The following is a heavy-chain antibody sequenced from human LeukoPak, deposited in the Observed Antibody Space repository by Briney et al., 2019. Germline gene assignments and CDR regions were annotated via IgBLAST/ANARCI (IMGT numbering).Heavy chain of an antibody. Sequence: PSQTLSLTCAVSGGSISSGGYSWSWLRQPPGKGLEWIGYIYHSGSTYYNPSLKSRVTISVDRSKNQFSLKLSSVTAADTAVYYCASSDYSTPLYYYGMDVWGQGTTVTVSS. CDR2: IYHSGST. D-gene: IGHD4-4*01. J-gene: IGHJ6*02. V-gene: IGHV4-30-2*01. CDR3: ASSDYSTPLYYYGMDV. CDR1: GGSISSGGYS.